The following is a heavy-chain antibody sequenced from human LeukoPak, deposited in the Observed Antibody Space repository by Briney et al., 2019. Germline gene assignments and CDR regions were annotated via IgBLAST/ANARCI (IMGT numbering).Heavy chain of an antibody. D-gene: IGHD6-25*01. CDR3: GGGGY. CDR1: ALSFSSSW. Sequence: GGSLSLSCAAPALSFSSSWMNWVRQAPGKGLELVANIKQDGSVRYYVDSGKGRFTISRDNAKNSLYLQMNSLRAEDTAVYYCGGGGYWGQGILVTVST. J-gene: IGHJ4*02. CDR2: IKQDGSVR. V-gene: IGHV3-7*05.